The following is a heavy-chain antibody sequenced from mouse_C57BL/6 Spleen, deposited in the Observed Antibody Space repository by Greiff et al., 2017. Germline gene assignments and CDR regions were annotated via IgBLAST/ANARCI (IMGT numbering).Heavy chain of an antibody. V-gene: IGHV2-6*01. CDR3: ASGYGSSRLAY. J-gene: IGHJ3*01. Sequence: VHLVESGPGLVAPSQSLSITCTVSGFSLTSYGVDWVRQSPGKGLEWLGVIWGVGSTNYNYALKSRLSISKDNSKSQVFLKMNSLPTDDTAMYYCASGYGSSRLAYWGQGTLVTVSA. CDR2: IWGVGST. D-gene: IGHD1-1*01. CDR1: GFSLTSYG.